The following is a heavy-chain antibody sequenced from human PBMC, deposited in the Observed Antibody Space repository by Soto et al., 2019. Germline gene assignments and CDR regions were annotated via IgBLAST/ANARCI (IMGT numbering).Heavy chain of an antibody. D-gene: IGHD3-10*01. Sequence: QVQLVQSGAEVKEPGDSVRVSGEASGYTFTAYYIHWVRQAPGQGLEWMGWINTKFGDTTYAQDFQGRVSMPRDMSLSAVYLEFSRLTSDDPAIYYCARNMDYYYGPGSGNGHGFWGQGTTVTVFS. J-gene: IGHJ6*02. CDR2: INTKFGDT. V-gene: IGHV1-2*02. CDR3: ARNMDYYYGPGSGNGHGF. CDR1: GYTFTAYY.